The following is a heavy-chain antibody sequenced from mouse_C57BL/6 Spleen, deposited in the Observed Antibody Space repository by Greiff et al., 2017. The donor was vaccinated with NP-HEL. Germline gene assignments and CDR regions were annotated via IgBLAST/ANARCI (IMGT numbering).Heavy chain of an antibody. Sequence: EVKLVESGGGLVQPGGSLSLSCAASGFTFTDYYMSWVRQPPGKALEWLGFIRNKANGYTTEYSASVKGRFTISRDNSQSILYLQMNALRAEDSATYYCARRGSNWAWFAYWGQGTLVTVSA. CDR2: IRNKANGYTT. J-gene: IGHJ3*01. CDR1: GFTFTDYY. V-gene: IGHV7-3*01. CDR3: ARRGSNWAWFAY. D-gene: IGHD4-1*02.